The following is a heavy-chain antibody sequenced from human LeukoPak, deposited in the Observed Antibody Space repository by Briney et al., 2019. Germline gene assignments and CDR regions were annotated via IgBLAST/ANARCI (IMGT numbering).Heavy chain of an antibody. Sequence: GGSLKLSCATSGFTSSSYWMHWVRQAPGKGLVWVSRINPDGTSTRYEDSVKGRFTISRDNAKNTLYLQMNNLRGEDTALYYCSKAGDTNYYRYGDYWGQGTLVTVSS. J-gene: IGHJ4*02. CDR3: SKAGDTNYYRYGDY. CDR2: INPDGTST. CDR1: GFTSSSYW. D-gene: IGHD5-18*01. V-gene: IGHV3-74*01.